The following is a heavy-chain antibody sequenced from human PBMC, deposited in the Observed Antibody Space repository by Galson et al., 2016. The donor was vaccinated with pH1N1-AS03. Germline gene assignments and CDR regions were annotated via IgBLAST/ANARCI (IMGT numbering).Heavy chain of an antibody. CDR3: ARDGQLWPHYYPLDV. CDR2: IYYSGTT. D-gene: IGHD3-22*01. Sequence: ETLSLTCSVSGAPVTNGSHYWTWIRQLPGKGLEWIGYIYYSGTTKFNPSLATRVTMSVDRSKSQFSLNLMSVTAADTAVYYCARDGQLWPHYYPLDVWGQGTTVTVSS. CDR1: GAPVTNGSHY. J-gene: IGHJ6*02. V-gene: IGHV4-61*01.